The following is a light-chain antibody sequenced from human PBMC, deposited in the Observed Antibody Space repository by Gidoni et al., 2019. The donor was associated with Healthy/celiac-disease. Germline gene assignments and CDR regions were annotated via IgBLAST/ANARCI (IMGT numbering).Light chain of an antibody. CDR3: SSYTSSSTVV. J-gene: IGLJ2*01. CDR2: DVS. CDR1: SSDVGGYHY. V-gene: IGLV2-14*01. Sequence: QSALTQPASVSGSPGQSITISCTGTSSDVGGYHYVSWYQQHPGKAPKLMSYDVSNRPSGVSNRFSGSKSCNTASLTISGLQAEDEADYYCSSYTSSSTVVFGGGTKLTVL.